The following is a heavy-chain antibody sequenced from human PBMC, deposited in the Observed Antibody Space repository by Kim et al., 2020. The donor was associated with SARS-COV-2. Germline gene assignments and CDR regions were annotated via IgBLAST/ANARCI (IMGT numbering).Heavy chain of an antibody. D-gene: IGHD7-27*01. Sequence: YYADSVKGRFTISRDHAKNSLYLQMNSLRAEDTAVYYCVIGAPLYYGMDVWGQGTTVTVSS. V-gene: IGHV3-21*01. CDR3: VIGAPLYYGMDV. J-gene: IGHJ6*02.